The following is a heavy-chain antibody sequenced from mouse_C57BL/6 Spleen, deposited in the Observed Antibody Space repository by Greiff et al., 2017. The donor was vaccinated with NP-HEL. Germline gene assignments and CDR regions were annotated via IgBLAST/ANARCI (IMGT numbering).Heavy chain of an antibody. CDR3: ARNWDYGSSPAWFAY. Sequence: VQLQESGPGLVQPSQSLSITCTVSGFSLTSYGVHWVRQSPGTGLEWLGVIWSGGSTDYNAAFISRLSISKDNSKSQVFFKMNSLQADDTAIYYCARNWDYGSSPAWFAYWGQGTLVTVSA. D-gene: IGHD1-1*01. CDR2: IWSGGST. CDR1: GFSLTSYG. J-gene: IGHJ3*01. V-gene: IGHV2-2*01.